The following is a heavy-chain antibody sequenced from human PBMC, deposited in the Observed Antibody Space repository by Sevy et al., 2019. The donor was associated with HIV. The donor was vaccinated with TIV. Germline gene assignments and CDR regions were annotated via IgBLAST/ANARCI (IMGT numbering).Heavy chain of an antibody. CDR3: ASLESDLGELSLGGFRAFDI. V-gene: IGHV5-51*01. J-gene: IGHJ3*02. D-gene: IGHD3-16*02. Sequence: GESLKISCKGSGYSFTSYWIGWVRQMPGKGLEWMGIIYPGDSDTRYSPSFHGQVTISADKSISTAYLQWSSLKASDTAMYYCASLESDLGELSLGGFRAFDIWGQGTMVTVSS. CDR2: IYPGDSDT. CDR1: GYSFTSYW.